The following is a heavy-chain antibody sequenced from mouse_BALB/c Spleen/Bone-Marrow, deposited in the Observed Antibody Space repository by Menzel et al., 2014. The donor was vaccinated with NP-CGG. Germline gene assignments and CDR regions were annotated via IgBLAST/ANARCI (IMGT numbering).Heavy chain of an antibody. Sequence: EVHLVESGGGLVQPGGSLRLSCSTSGFTFTDYYMSWVRQPPGKALEWLGFIRNKANGYTTEYSASVKGRFTISRDNSQSILYLQMNTLRAEDSATYNCARDYGNYVRFAYWGQGTLVTVSA. CDR1: GFTFTDYY. CDR3: ARDYGNYVRFAY. CDR2: IRNKANGYTT. V-gene: IGHV7-3*02. D-gene: IGHD2-1*01. J-gene: IGHJ3*01.